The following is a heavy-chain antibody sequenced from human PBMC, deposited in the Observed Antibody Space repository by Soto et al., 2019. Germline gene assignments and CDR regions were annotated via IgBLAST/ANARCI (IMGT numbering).Heavy chain of an antibody. V-gene: IGHV3-11*03. CDR3: ARRSDYFDH. CDR1: GFTFSDYY. CDR2: ISSSSSYT. Sequence: PGGSLRLSCAASGFTFSDYYMTWIRQAPGKGLEWISYISSSSSYTNYADSVKGRFTISRDNAKNSLYLQMNSLRVEDTAVYYCARRSDYFDHWGQGTLVTVSS. J-gene: IGHJ4*02. D-gene: IGHD3-3*01.